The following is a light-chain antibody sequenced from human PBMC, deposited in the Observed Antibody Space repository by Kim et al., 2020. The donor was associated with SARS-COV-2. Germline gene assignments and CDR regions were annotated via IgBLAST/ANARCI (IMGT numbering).Light chain of an antibody. CDR2: QDT. V-gene: IGLV3-1*01. CDR1: KLGDTY. J-gene: IGLJ2*01. CDR3: QAWASSTVV. Sequence: SVSRVQTATITGSGDKLGDTYVCGNKQKPGQSPVLVIYQDTKRPSGIPERFSGSNSGDTATLTISGTQTMDEADYYCQAWASSTVVFGGGTQLTVL.